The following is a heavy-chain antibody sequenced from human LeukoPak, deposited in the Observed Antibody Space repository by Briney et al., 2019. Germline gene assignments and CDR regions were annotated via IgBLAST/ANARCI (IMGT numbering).Heavy chain of an antibody. CDR3: AQLRAPTTGALDI. V-gene: IGHV3-48*01. D-gene: IGHD1-26*01. CDR1: GGTFITYT. J-gene: IGHJ3*02. Sequence: GGSLRLSCAASGGTFITYTMICVRQAPGKGLEWVSSISSSSSTKYYADSVKGRFTISRDNAYNSLYLQVASIRGEVTATYYCAQLRAPTTGALDIWGPGTMVAVSS. CDR2: ISSSSSTK.